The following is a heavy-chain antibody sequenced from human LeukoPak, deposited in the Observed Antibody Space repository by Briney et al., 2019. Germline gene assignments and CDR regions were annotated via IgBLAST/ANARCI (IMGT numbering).Heavy chain of an antibody. Sequence: GGSLRLSCAASGFTFSNYGMHWVRQAPGKGLEWVAVIWYDGSKKYYADSVKGRFTISRDDSKNTLYLQMNSLRGDDTAFYYCARDFCSTTSCLDCWGQGTLVTVSS. CDR1: GFTFSNYG. V-gene: IGHV3-33*01. D-gene: IGHD2-2*01. CDR2: IWYDGSKK. J-gene: IGHJ4*02. CDR3: ARDFCSTTSCLDC.